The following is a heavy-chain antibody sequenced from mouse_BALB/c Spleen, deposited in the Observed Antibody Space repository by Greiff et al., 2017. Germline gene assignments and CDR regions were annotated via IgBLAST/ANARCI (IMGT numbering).Heavy chain of an antibody. CDR3: ARGGALLRPYYFDY. D-gene: IGHD1-2*01. Sequence: VKLMESGPGLVAPSQSLSITCTVSGFSLTSYGVHWVRQPPGKGLEWLGVIWAGGSTNYNSALMSRLSISKDNSKSQVFLKMNSLQTDDTAMYYCARGGALLRPYYFDYWGQGTTLTVSS. V-gene: IGHV2-9*02. J-gene: IGHJ2*01. CDR2: IWAGGST. CDR1: GFSLTSYG.